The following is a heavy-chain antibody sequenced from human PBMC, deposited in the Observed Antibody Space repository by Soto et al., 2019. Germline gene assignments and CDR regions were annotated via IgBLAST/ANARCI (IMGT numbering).Heavy chain of an antibody. J-gene: IGHJ6*02. CDR3: AREGLVLVPTTVNSDYYYYAMDV. Sequence: GASVKVSCKASGYTFTSYDINWVRQATGQGLEWMGWMNPNSGNTGYAQKFQGRVTITADESTSTVYMELRTLRPEDTAVYYCAREGLVLVPTTVNSDYYYYAMDVWGQGTTVTVSS. D-gene: IGHD4-17*01. V-gene: IGHV1-8*01. CDR2: MNPNSGNT. CDR1: GYTFTSYD.